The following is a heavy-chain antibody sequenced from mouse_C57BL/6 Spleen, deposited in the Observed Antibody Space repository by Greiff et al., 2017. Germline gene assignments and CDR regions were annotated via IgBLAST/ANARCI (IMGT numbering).Heavy chain of an antibody. J-gene: IGHJ4*01. V-gene: IGHV1-18*01. CDR1: GYTFTDYN. Sequence: DVQLQESGPELVKPGASVKIPCKASGYTFTDYNMDWVKQSHGKSLEWIGDINPNNGGTIYNQKFKGKATLTVDKSSSTAYMELRSLTSEDTAVYYCARRGSSYPYYAMDYWGQGTSVTVSS. D-gene: IGHD1-1*01. CDR3: ARRGSSYPYYAMDY. CDR2: INPNNGGT.